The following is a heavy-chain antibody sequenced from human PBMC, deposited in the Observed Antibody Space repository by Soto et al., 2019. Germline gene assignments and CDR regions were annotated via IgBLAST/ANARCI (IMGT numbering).Heavy chain of an antibody. J-gene: IGHJ2*01. V-gene: IGHV1-69*01. D-gene: IGHD3-22*01. Sequence: QAQLVQSGAEETKPGSSVNVSCKSSGDTFNSYAFSWVRQAPGQGREWMGAIIPIFGTVHYEQRFQGRVTITADESTSTVYMDLNGLTSEDTAVYYCARVTGGYAYWYFDPWGRGTLVTVSS. CDR3: ARVTGGYAYWYFDP. CDR1: GDTFNSYA. CDR2: IIPIFGTV.